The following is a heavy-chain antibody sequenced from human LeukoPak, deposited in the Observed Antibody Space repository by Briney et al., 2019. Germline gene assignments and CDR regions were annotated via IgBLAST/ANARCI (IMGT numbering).Heavy chain of an antibody. J-gene: IGHJ4*02. V-gene: IGHV3-30-3*01. CDR1: GFTFSSYA. D-gene: IGHD6-13*01. CDR3: ARDTGSSWYYFDY. CDR2: ISYDGSNK. Sequence: GGSLRLSCAASGFTFSSYAMHRVRQAPGKGLEWVAVISYDGSNKYYADSVKGRFTISRDNSKNTLYLQMNSLRAEDTAVYYCARDTGSSWYYFDYWGQGTLVTVSS.